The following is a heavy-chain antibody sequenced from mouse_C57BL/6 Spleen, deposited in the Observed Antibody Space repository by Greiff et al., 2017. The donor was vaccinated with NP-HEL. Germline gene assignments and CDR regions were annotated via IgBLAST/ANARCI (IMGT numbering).Heavy chain of an antibody. CDR1: GYAFSSYW. D-gene: IGHD1-1*01. J-gene: IGHJ2*01. CDR3: ARWDYGSSYGDY. Sequence: VQRVESGAELVKPGASVKISCKASGYAFSSYWMNWVKQRPGKGLEWIGQIYPGDGDTNYNGKFKGKATLTADKSSSTAYMQLSSLTSEDSAVYFCARWDYGSSYGDYWGQGTTLTVSS. CDR2: IYPGDGDT. V-gene: IGHV1-80*01.